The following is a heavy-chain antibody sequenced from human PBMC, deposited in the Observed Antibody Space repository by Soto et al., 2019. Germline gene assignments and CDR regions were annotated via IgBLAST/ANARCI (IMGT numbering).Heavy chain of an antibody. V-gene: IGHV4-31*03. J-gene: IGHJ6*02. D-gene: IGHD2-15*01. CDR1: GGSISSGGYY. Sequence: SETLSLTCTVSGGSISSGGYYWSWFRQHPGKGLEWIGYIYYSGSTYYNPSLKSRVTISVDTSKNQFSLKLSSVTAADTAVYYCARVATGCMDVWGQGTTVTVSS. CDR2: IYYSGST. CDR3: ARVATGCMDV.